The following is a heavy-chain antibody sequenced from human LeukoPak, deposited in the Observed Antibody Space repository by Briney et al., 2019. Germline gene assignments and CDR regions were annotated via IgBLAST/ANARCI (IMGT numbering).Heavy chain of an antibody. D-gene: IGHD6-13*01. CDR3: AKDWLAAARTDFDY. V-gene: IGHV3-30*18. CDR1: GFTFSSYG. Sequence: SGGSLRLSCAASGFTFSSYGMHWVRQAPGKGLEWVAVISYDGSNKYYADSVKGRFTISRDNSKNTLYLQMNSLRAEDTAVYYCAKDWLAAARTDFDYWGQGTLVTVSS. CDR2: ISYDGSNK. J-gene: IGHJ4*02.